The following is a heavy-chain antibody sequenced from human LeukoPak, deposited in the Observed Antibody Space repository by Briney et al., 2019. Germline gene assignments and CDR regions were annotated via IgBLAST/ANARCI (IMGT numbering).Heavy chain of an antibody. CDR3: AKDLLLNYYDSSGYYDDALDI. J-gene: IGHJ3*02. D-gene: IGHD3-22*01. V-gene: IGHV3-23*01. CDR2: ISGSGGST. CDR1: GFTFSSYA. Sequence: GGSLRLSCAASGFTFSSYAMSWVRQAPGKGLEWVSAISGSGGSTYYADSVKGRFTISRDNSKNTLYLQMNSLRAEDTAVYYCAKDLLLNYYDSSGYYDDALDIWGQGTMVTVSS.